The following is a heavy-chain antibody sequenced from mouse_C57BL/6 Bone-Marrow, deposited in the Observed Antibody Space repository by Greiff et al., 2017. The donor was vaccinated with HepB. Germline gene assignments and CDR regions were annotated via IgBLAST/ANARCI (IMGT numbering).Heavy chain of an antibody. Sequence: VHLVESGPGLVQPSQSLSITCTVSGFSLTSYGVHWVRQSPGKGLEWLGVIWRGGSTDYNAAFMSRLSITKDNSKSQVFFKMNSLQADDTAIYYCAKAHYSNYHYYAMDYWGQGTSVTVSS. CDR2: IWRGGST. D-gene: IGHD2-5*01. CDR3: AKAHYSNYHYYAMDY. V-gene: IGHV2-5*01. CDR1: GFSLTSYG. J-gene: IGHJ4*01.